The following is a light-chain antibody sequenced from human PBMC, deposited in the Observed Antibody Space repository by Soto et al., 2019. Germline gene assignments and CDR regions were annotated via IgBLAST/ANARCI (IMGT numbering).Light chain of an antibody. J-gene: IGKJ5*01. CDR3: QHRMNWPLT. CDR1: QSISSY. V-gene: IGKV1-39*01. Sequence: IHMNHYQYSLSASLGYIVTITCRASQSISSYLNWYQQKPGKATKLLIYAASSLQSGVPSRFSGSGSGTDFTLTISSLEPEDFAVYQCQHRMNWPLTFGPGIRPAIK. CDR2: AAS.